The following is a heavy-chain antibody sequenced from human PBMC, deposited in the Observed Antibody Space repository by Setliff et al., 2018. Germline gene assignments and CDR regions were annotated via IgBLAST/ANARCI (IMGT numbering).Heavy chain of an antibody. CDR1: GFSFSSYS. CDR2: ISSSSSII. V-gene: IGHV3-48*01. CDR3: ARFSGHNYGSFDS. D-gene: IGHD5-18*01. Sequence: GGSLRLSCAASGFSFSSYSMNWVRQAPRKGLEWISYISSSSSIIYYADSVKGRFTISRDNSKNTLYLQMISLRPEDTAVYYCARFSGHNYGSFDSWGQGTLVTVS. J-gene: IGHJ4*02.